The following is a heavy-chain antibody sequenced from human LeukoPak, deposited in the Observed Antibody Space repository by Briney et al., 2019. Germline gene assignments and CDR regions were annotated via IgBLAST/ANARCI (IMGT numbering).Heavy chain of an antibody. CDR2: ISWNSGSI. Sequence: GRSLRLSCAASGFTFDDYAMHWVRQAPGKGLEWVSGISWNSGSIGYADSVKGRFTISRDNAKNSLYLQMNSLRAEDTALYYCAKDYSYGFYWYFDLWGRGTLVTVSS. CDR1: GFTFDDYA. V-gene: IGHV3-9*01. J-gene: IGHJ2*01. D-gene: IGHD5-18*01. CDR3: AKDYSYGFYWYFDL.